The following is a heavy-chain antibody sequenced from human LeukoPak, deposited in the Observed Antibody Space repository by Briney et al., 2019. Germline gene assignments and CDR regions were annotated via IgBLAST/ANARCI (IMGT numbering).Heavy chain of an antibody. V-gene: IGHV4-59*08. D-gene: IGHD5-18*01. J-gene: IGHJ5*02. CDR2: IYYSGST. CDR1: GGSLSSYH. Sequence: KPSETLSLTCTVSGGSLSSYHWSWIRQPPGKGLEWFGYIYYSGSTNYNPSLKSRVTISVDTSKNQFSLKLSSVTAADTAVYYGARRWIQLDSDWFDPCGQGTLVTVSS. CDR3: ARRWIQLDSDWFDP.